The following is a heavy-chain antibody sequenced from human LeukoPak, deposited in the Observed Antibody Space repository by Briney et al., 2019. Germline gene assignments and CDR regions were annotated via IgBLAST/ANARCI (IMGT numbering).Heavy chain of an antibody. CDR1: GFTFSSYA. Sequence: QAGGSLRLSCAASGFTFSSYAMSWVRQAPGKGLEWVSAISGSGGSTYYADSVKGRFTISRDNSKNTLYLQMNSLRAEDTAVYYCAKGLRPDLHHFDYWGQGTLVTVSS. D-gene: IGHD3-10*01. CDR2: ISGSGGST. J-gene: IGHJ4*02. CDR3: AKGLRPDLHHFDY. V-gene: IGHV3-23*01.